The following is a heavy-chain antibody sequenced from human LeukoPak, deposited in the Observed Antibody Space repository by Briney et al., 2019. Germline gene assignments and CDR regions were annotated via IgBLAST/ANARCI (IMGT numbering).Heavy chain of an antibody. CDR3: ARGKKGDYYYYYMDV. D-gene: IGHD3-16*01. CDR2: INHSGST. J-gene: IGHJ6*03. Sequence: SETLSLTCAVYGGSFSGYYWSWIRQPPGKGLEWIGEINHSGSTNYNPSLKGRVTISVDTSKNQFSLKLSSVTAADTAVYYCARGKKGDYYYYYMDVWGKGTTVTVSS. V-gene: IGHV4-34*01. CDR1: GGSFSGYY.